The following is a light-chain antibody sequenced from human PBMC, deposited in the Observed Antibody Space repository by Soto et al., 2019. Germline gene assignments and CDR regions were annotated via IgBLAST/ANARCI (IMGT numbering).Light chain of an antibody. J-gene: IGKJ2*01. CDR3: QRANSFPYT. Sequence: DIQMTQSPSSVSASVGDRVTITCRASQGISSWLVWYQQKPGKAPKLLIYAASILQSGVPSRFGGSGSGTDFTLTISSLQPEDFATYYCQRANSFPYTFGLGTKLEIK. V-gene: IGKV1-12*01. CDR2: AAS. CDR1: QGISSW.